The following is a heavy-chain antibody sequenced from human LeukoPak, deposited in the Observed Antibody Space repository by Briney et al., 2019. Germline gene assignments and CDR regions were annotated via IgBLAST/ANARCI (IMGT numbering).Heavy chain of an antibody. CDR1: GDSISSYY. D-gene: IGHD6-19*01. CDR2: IHYSGGT. CDR3: AXXXSRYRGVYYFDN. V-gene: IGHV4-59*01. Sequence: PSETLSLTCTASGDSISSYYWNWVRQPPGKGLEWIGYIHYSGGTNYNPSLKSRVTISVDRSKNEFSLKLSSVTPADTAVDYCAXXXSRYRGVYYFDNXGQGTLVTVSS. J-gene: IGHJ4*02.